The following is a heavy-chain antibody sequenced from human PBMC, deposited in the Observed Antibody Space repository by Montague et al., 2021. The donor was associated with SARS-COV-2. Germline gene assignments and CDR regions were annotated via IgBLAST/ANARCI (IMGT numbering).Heavy chain of an antibody. CDR2: IYYSGST. V-gene: IGHV4-39*07. J-gene: IGHJ5*02. CDR3: ARDGGTVTTFLGVGYVGGGLSWCDP. CDR1: GGSISSSSYY. D-gene: IGHD4-17*01. Sequence: SETLSLTCTVSGGSISSSSYYWGWIRQPPGKGLEWIGSIYYSGSTYYNPSLKNRVTISVDTSKNQFSLKLSSVTAADTAVYYCARDGGTVTTFLGVGYVGGGLSWCDPWGQGTLVTVSS.